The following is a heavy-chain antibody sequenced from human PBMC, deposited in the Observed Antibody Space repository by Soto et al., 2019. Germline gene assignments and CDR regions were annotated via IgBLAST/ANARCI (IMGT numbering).Heavy chain of an antibody. J-gene: IGHJ6*02. V-gene: IGHV3-21*01. Sequence: EVQLVESGGGLVKPGGSLRLSCISSGFTFRTYTMNWVRQAPGKGLEWVSGIRGFSPYTFYAESVKGRFTISRDNAKNSLYLQMNSLRAADTAVYYCARDRGYDAHAYYYSAMDVWGQGTTVTVSS. D-gene: IGHD3-10*01. CDR1: GFTFRTYT. CDR2: IRGFSPYT. CDR3: ARDRGYDAHAYYYSAMDV.